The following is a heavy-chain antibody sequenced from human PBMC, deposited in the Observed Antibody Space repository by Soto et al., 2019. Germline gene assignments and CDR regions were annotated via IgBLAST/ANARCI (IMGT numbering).Heavy chain of an antibody. CDR3: AKDIFRSCPDLVNYYAMDV. CDR1: GFGFGHYG. Sequence: EQLVESGGGVVQPGTSLRLSCATSGFGFGHYGMQWVRQAPGKGLEWVAIISYDGTYKKYADSVKGRFTVSRDYSKNTVYLEMNRLRADDTAVYLCAKDIFRSCPDLVNYYAMDVWGQGTTVSVSS. V-gene: IGHV3-30*18. D-gene: IGHD3-3*02. J-gene: IGHJ6*02. CDR2: ISYDGTYK.